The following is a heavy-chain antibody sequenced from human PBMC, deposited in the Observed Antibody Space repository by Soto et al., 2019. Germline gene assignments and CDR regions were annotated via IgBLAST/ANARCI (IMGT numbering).Heavy chain of an antibody. CDR2: IYSSENT. V-gene: IGHV4-39*01. Sequence: QLQLQESGPGLVKPSETLSLTCTVSGDSVSTNSYSWGWIRQSPGKGLEWIGPIYSSENTYYNPSLLNRVTTSVDTSKNEFTLRLSSVAAADTAVYYCARLNGYCISTNCHGYYGMDVWGQGTTVTVSS. J-gene: IGHJ6*02. D-gene: IGHD2-2*03. CDR1: GDSVSTNSYS. CDR3: ARLNGYCISTNCHGYYGMDV.